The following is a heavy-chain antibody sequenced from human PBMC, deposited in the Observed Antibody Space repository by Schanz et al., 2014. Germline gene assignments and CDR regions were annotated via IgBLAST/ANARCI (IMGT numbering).Heavy chain of an antibody. CDR1: GFTFTTHS. J-gene: IGHJ4*02. CDR3: AKDLLYGAPMPLNHLDY. CDR2: IATSSSTR. D-gene: IGHD2-2*01. Sequence: EVQLLESGGGLVQPGGSLRLSCAASGFTFTTHSMTWVRQAPGKGLEWVSYIATSSSTRHYADSVKGRFTISRDNSKNTLYLQMNSLRAEDTAVYYCAKDLLYGAPMPLNHLDYWGQGTLVTVSS. V-gene: IGHV3-23*01.